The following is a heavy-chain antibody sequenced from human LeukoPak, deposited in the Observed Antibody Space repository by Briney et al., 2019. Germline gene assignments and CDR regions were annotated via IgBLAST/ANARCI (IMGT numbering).Heavy chain of an antibody. CDR3: ARGGSSSVFSWFDP. Sequence: SETLSLTCTVSGGSISSGGYYWSWIRQHPGKGLEWIGEINHSGSTNYNPSLKSRVTISVDTSKNQFSLKLSSVTAADTAVYYCARGGSSSVFSWFDPWGQGTLVTVSS. CDR2: INHSGST. J-gene: IGHJ5*02. CDR1: GGSISSGGYY. V-gene: IGHV4-39*07. D-gene: IGHD6-6*01.